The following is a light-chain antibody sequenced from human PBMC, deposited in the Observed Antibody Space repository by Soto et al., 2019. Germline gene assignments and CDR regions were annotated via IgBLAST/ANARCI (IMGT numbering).Light chain of an antibody. CDR3: QHSHSDPLT. V-gene: IGKV1-5*03. CDR1: QSISSS. Sequence: DILMTQSPSTLSASVGDRVTITCRASQSISSSLAWYQQKPGKAPKLLVYKASSLESGVPSRFSGSGSGTEFTLTISSLQPDDFVTYYCQHSHSDPLTFGGGTKVEIK. J-gene: IGKJ4*01. CDR2: KAS.